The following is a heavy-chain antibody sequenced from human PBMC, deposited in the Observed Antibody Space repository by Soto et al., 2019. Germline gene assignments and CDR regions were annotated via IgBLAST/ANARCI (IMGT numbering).Heavy chain of an antibody. CDR2: ISSGGDDT. V-gene: IGHV3-30*18. CDR1: EFNFNNYG. J-gene: IGHJ4*02. D-gene: IGHD6-25*01. Sequence: QVQLVESGGGVVQPGTTLRLSCVASEFNFNNYGMFWVRQAPGKGLEWLAIISSGGDDTHYKDSVKGRFTISRDNTKKMVFLQMSSLRTEDAAIYYCSKDDPAAKGWFWGQGTLVTVSS. CDR3: SKDDPAAKGWF.